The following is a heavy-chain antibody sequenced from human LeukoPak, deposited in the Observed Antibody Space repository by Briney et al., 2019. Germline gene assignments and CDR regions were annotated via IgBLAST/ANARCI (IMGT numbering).Heavy chain of an antibody. CDR3: AIRPYGGNSI. CDR2: ISYDGSNK. V-gene: IGHV3-30*03. J-gene: IGHJ3*02. D-gene: IGHD4-23*01. CDR1: GFTFSSYG. Sequence: GRSLRLSCAASGFTFSSYGMHWVRQAPGKGLEWVAVISYDGSNKYYADSVKGRFTISRDNSKNTLYLQMNSLRAEDTAVYYCAIRPYGGNSIWGQGTMVTVSS.